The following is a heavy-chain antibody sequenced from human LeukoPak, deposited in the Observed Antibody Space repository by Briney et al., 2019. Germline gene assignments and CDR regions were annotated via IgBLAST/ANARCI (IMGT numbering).Heavy chain of an antibody. J-gene: IGHJ3*02. CDR1: GGSISSSSYS. CDR3: AGYSLSNDAFDI. CDR2: IYYSGST. D-gene: IGHD2-15*01. Sequence: SETLSLTCTVSGGSISSSSYSWGWIRQPPGKGLEWIGSIYYSGSTYYNPSLKSRVTISVDTSKNQFSLKLSSVTAADTAVYYCAGYSLSNDAFDIWGQGTMVTVSS. V-gene: IGHV4-39*01.